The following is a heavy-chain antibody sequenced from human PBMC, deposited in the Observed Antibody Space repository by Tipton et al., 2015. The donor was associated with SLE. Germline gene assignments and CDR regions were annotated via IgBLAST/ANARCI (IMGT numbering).Heavy chain of an antibody. J-gene: IGHJ2*01. CDR2: INHSGST. Sequence: TLSLTCTVSGGSISSSSYYWGWIRQPPGKGLEWIGEINHSGSTKYNPSLKSRVTISVDTSKNQFSLKLGSVTAADTAVYYCARVNTRNFDLWGRGTLVTVSS. CDR3: ARVNTRNFDL. CDR1: GGSISSSSYY. D-gene: IGHD2-15*01. V-gene: IGHV4-39*07.